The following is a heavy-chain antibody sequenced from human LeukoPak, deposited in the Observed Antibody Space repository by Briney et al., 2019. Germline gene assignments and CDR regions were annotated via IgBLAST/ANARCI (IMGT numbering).Heavy chain of an antibody. J-gene: IGHJ3*02. CDR1: GFTLSYYW. Sequence: GGSLRLSCAASGFTLSYYWMSWVRQAPGKGLERVANIQEDGSNKYYVGSVKGRFTISRDNAKNPVYLQMNSLRAEDTAVYYSAREARGTRAAFDIWGQGTVVTVS. V-gene: IGHV3-7*01. D-gene: IGHD1-1*01. CDR2: IQEDGSNK. CDR3: AREARGTRAAFDI.